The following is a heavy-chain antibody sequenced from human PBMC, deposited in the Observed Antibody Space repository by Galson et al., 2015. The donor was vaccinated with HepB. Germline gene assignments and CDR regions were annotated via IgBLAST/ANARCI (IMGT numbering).Heavy chain of an antibody. J-gene: IGHJ4*02. Sequence: SLRLSCAASGFTFSDYAMSWVRQAPGKSLEWVSALSGSGDVTLYADSVKGRFTVSRDNSRNTMYLQMNTLRAEDTAVYYCAKRNPGHGGRELARFDHWGRGTLVTVST. V-gene: IGHV3-23*01. CDR1: GFTFSDYA. D-gene: IGHD2-15*01. CDR2: LSGSGDVT. CDR3: AKRNPGHGGRELARFDH.